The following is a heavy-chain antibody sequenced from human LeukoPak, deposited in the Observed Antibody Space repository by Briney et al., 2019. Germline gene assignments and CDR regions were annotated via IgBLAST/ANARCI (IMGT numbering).Heavy chain of an antibody. D-gene: IGHD3-22*01. V-gene: IGHV1-69*13. CDR3: AAIPGDYDSSGYKYMPNYYYYGMDV. Sequence: SVKVSCKASGGTFSSYAISWVRQAPGQGLEWMGGIIPIFGTANYAQKFQGRVTITADESTSTAYMELSSLRSEDTAVYYCAAIPGDYDSSGYKYMPNYYYYGMDVWGQGTTVTVSS. CDR1: GGTFSSYA. CDR2: IIPIFGTA. J-gene: IGHJ6*02.